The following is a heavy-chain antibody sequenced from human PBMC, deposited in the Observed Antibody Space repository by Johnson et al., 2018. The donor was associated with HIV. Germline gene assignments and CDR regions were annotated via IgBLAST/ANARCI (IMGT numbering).Heavy chain of an antibody. J-gene: IGHJ3*02. D-gene: IGHD3-3*01. V-gene: IGHV3-15*02. CDR2: FKIKTVVGPA. CDR3: TSELVIIRAFDI. CDR1: GFPFFNPW. Sequence: VQLVESGVALVKPGVSLSLSFPASGFPFFNPWLSWFRQAPGKGLEWVVRFKIKTVVGPADYAPPLNARFTISRVDSRNRLYLQMNSLKTEDTGVYYCTSELVIIRAFDIWGQGTMVTVSS.